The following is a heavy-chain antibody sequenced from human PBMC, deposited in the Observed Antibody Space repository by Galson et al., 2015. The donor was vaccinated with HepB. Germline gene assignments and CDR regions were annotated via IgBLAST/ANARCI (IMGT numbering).Heavy chain of an antibody. CDR1: GFTFNTYA. CDR2: VSGSGGST. J-gene: IGHJ4*02. D-gene: IGHD6-19*01. Sequence: SLRLSCAASGFTFNTYAMGWVRQAPGKGLEWVSGVSGSGGSTYYADSVKGRFFISRDNSKDTLYLQMNILRAEDTAVYYCAKELAVAGVPAFDYWGQGTLVTVSS. CDR3: AKELAVAGVPAFDY. V-gene: IGHV3-23*01.